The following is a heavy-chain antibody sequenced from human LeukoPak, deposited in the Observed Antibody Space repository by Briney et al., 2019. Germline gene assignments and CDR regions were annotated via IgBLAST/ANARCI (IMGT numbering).Heavy chain of an antibody. Sequence: GGSLRLSRAASGFTVSRNYMSWVRQAPGKGLEWVSVIYSGGSTYYADSVKGRFTISRDNSKNTLYLQMNSLRAEDTAVYYCARDKGYGGNSALDYWGQGTLVTVSS. CDR1: GFTVSRNY. V-gene: IGHV3-66*01. D-gene: IGHD4-23*01. CDR2: IYSGGST. CDR3: ARDKGYGGNSALDY. J-gene: IGHJ4*02.